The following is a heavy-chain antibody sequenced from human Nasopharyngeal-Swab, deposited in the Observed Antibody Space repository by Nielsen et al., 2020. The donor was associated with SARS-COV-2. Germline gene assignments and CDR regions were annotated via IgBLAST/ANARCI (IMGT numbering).Heavy chain of an antibody. Sequence: GASLEISWAASGFTFSDYYMSWIRQAPGKVLEWVSYISSSGSTIYYADSVKGRFTISRDNAKNSLYLQMNSLRAEDTAVYYCAPFWSGYYDYYYGMDVWGQGTTVTVSS. D-gene: IGHD3-3*01. V-gene: IGHV3-11*01. J-gene: IGHJ6*02. CDR1: GFTFSDYY. CDR2: ISSSGSTI. CDR3: APFWSGYYDYYYGMDV.